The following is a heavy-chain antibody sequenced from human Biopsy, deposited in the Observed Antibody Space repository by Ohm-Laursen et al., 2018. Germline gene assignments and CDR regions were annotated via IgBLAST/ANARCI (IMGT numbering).Heavy chain of an antibody. D-gene: IGHD6-19*01. CDR1: GGSFSGYY. J-gene: IGHJ4*02. Sequence: GTLSLTCAVYGGSFSGYYWSWIRQPPGKGLEWIGEINHSGSTNYNPSLKSRVTISVDTSKNQFSLKLSSVTAADTAVYYCARGRLRAVARFDCWGQGTLVTASS. CDR3: ARGRLRAVARFDC. V-gene: IGHV4-34*01. CDR2: INHSGST.